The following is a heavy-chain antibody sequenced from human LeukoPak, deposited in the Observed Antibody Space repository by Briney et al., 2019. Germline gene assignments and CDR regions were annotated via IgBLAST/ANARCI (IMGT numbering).Heavy chain of an antibody. D-gene: IGHD2-15*01. CDR3: AKQNLDCSGGSCYRVLDY. V-gene: IGHV3-30*18. CDR1: GFTFSSYG. J-gene: IGHJ4*02. Sequence: GGSLRLSCAASGFTFSSYGMHWVRQAPGKGLEWVAAISYDGSNKYYADSVKGRFTISRDNSKNTLYLQMNSLRAEDTAVYYCAKQNLDCSGGSCYRVLDYWGQGTLVTVSS. CDR2: ISYDGSNK.